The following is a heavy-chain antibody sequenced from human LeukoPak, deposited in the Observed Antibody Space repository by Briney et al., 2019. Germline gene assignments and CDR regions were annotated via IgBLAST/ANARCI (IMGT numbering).Heavy chain of an antibody. CDR2: ISSSSSYI. J-gene: IGHJ4*02. CDR1: GFTFSSYS. Sequence: GGSLRLSCAASGFTFSSYSMNWVRQAPGKGLEWVSSISSSSSYIYYADSVKGRFTISRDNAKNSLYLQMNSLRAEDTAVYYCARDLHSGSYEDYWGQGTLVTVSS. D-gene: IGHD1-26*01. V-gene: IGHV3-21*01. CDR3: ARDLHSGSYEDY.